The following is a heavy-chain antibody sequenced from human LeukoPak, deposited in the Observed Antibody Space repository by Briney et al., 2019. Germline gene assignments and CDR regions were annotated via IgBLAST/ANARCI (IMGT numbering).Heavy chain of an antibody. D-gene: IGHD3-22*01. Sequence: PGGSLRLSCAASGFTFSTYWMNWFRQTPGKGLEWVAKIKADGGEKDHVASVKGRFTISRDNAKNSLYLQMNSLRAEDTAVYYYARELEVYYDSSGYYLYPWRNFDYWGQGTLVTVSS. CDR1: GFTFSTYW. J-gene: IGHJ4*02. CDR2: IKADGGEK. V-gene: IGHV3-7*01. CDR3: ARELEVYYDSSGYYLYPWRNFDY.